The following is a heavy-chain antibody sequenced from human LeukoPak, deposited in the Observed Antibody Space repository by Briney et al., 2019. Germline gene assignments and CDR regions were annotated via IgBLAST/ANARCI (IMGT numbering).Heavy chain of an antibody. CDR3: ARLPYCSSSCYPPYYFDY. J-gene: IGHJ4*02. CDR2: IHHSGNT. V-gene: IGHV4-38-2*01. D-gene: IGHD2-2*01. CDR1: GYSISSGYY. Sequence: SETLSLTCAVSGYSISSGYYWGWIRQPPGKGPEWIGSIHHSGNTYYNPSLKSRVTISLDTSKNQFSLKLSSVTAADAAVYYCARLPYCSSSCYPPYYFDYWGQGTLVTVSS.